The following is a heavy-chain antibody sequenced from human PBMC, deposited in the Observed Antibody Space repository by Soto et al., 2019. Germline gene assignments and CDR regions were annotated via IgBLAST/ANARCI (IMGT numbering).Heavy chain of an antibody. J-gene: IGHJ2*01. Sequence: GASVKVSCKASGYTFTSYYIHWVRQAPGQGLEWMGIINPSGGSTTYAQKFQGRVTITRDTSASTAYMELSSLRSEDTAVYYCARGGSLYWYFDLWGRGTLVTVPQ. V-gene: IGHV1-46*01. CDR2: INPSGGST. D-gene: IGHD1-26*01. CDR3: ARGGSLYWYFDL. CDR1: GYTFTSYY.